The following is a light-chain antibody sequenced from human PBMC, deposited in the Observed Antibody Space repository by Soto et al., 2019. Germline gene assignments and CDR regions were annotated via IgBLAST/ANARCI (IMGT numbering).Light chain of an antibody. CDR2: GAS. CDR1: QSVSSN. J-gene: IGKJ1*01. Sequence: EIVMTQSPATLSVSPGERATRSCRASQSVSSNVAWYQKKPGQAPRLLIYGASTRATGIPARFSGSGSGTEFTLTISGLQSEDFAVYYCQQYNNWPLTFGQGTKVEIK. CDR3: QQYNNWPLT. V-gene: IGKV3-15*01.